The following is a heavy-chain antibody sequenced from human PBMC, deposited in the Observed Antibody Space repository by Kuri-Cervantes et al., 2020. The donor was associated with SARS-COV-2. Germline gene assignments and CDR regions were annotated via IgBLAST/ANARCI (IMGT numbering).Heavy chain of an antibody. CDR3: ARSTLPAARYNWFDP. V-gene: IGHV4-34*01. J-gene: IGHJ5*02. Sequence: GSLRLSCAVYGGSFSGYYWSWIRQPPGKGLEWIGEINHSGSTNYNPSLKSRVTISVDTSKNQLSLKLSSVTAADTAVYYCARSTLPAARYNWFDPWGQGTLVTVSS. CDR1: GGSFSGYY. CDR2: INHSGST. D-gene: IGHD2-2*01.